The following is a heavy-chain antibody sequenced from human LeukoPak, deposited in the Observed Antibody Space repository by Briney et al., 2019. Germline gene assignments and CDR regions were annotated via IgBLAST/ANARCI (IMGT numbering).Heavy chain of an antibody. Sequence: GGSLRLSCAASGFTFSSYSMNWVRQAPGKGLEWISYISSSSSTIYYADSVKGRFTISRDNAKNSLYLQMNSLRAEDTAVYYCARADSSSWAAFDIWGQGTMVTVSS. D-gene: IGHD6-13*01. CDR3: ARADSSSWAAFDI. J-gene: IGHJ3*02. CDR2: ISSSSSTI. V-gene: IGHV3-48*01. CDR1: GFTFSSYS.